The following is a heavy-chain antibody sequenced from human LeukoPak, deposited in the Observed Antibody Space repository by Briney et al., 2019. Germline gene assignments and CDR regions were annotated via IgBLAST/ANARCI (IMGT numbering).Heavy chain of an antibody. V-gene: IGHV3-23*01. D-gene: IGHD4-11*01. J-gene: IGHJ1*01. CDR2: ITIGGAR. CDR3: ARGYYTDYYYFQH. CDR1: GLTFSNYA. Sequence: GGSLRLSCAASGLTFSNYALAWVRQPPGKGLGWVSGITIGGARYYAESVKGRFTISGDDSKNTLYLQMTSLRVEDTAIYYCARGYYTDYYYFQHWGQGTLVAVSS.